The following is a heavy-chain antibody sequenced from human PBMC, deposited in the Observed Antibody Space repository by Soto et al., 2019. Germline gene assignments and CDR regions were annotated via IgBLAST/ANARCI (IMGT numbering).Heavy chain of an antibody. CDR2: INPNSGGT. V-gene: IGHV1-2*04. D-gene: IGHD6-19*01. Sequence: ASVKVSCKASGYTFTGYYMHWVRQAPGQGLEWMGWINPNSGGTKYEHKFQGWVTMTRDTSISTAYMELSRLRSDDTAVYYCARSLLAVAVGLYYYYGMDVWGQGTTVTVAS. CDR1: GYTFTGYY. CDR3: ARSLLAVAVGLYYYYGMDV. J-gene: IGHJ6*02.